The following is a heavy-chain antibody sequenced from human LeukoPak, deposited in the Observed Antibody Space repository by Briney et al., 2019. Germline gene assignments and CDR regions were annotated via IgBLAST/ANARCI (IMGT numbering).Heavy chain of an antibody. D-gene: IGHD1-14*01. CDR3: ARARIDY. Sequence: GGSLRLSCAASGFTLSKYWMMWIRQAPGKGLEWVANMKDDGSEKYTVDAVKGRFTISRDNAKNLLYLQMSSLRAEDTAVYFCARARIDYWGQGTLVTVSS. CDR1: GFTLSKYW. J-gene: IGHJ4*02. CDR2: MKDDGSEK. V-gene: IGHV3-7*04.